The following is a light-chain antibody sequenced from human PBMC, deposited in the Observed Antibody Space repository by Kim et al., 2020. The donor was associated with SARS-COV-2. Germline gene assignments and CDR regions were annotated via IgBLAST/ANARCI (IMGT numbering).Light chain of an antibody. J-gene: IGLJ1*01. Sequence: QSVLTQPPSASGTPGQRVTISCSGSNSNIGSNSVNWYQHLPGTAPKLLIYSNNQRPSGVPDRFSGSKSGTSASLAISGLRSEDEADYYCAAWDDSLNGLVFGAGTKVTVL. CDR1: NSNIGSNS. CDR3: AAWDDSLNGLV. V-gene: IGLV1-44*01. CDR2: SNN.